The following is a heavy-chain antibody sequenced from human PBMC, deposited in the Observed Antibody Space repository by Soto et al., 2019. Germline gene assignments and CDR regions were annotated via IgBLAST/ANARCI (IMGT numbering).Heavy chain of an antibody. J-gene: IGHJ4*02. CDR1: GGSFSGYY. D-gene: IGHD5-12*01. Sequence: PSETLSLTCAVYGGSFSGYYLSWIRQPPGKGLEWIGNINHSGSTYYNPSLKSRVTISVDTSKNQFSLKLSSVTAADTAVYYCASGYSGYDLLRPFFDYWGQGTLVTVSS. V-gene: IGHV4-34*01. CDR3: ASGYSGYDLLRPFFDY. CDR2: INHSGST.